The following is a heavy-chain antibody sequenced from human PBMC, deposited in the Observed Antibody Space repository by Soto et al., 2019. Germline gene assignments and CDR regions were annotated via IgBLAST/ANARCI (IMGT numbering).Heavy chain of an antibody. CDR1: GGSINSYF. Sequence: SETLSLTCTVSGGSINSYFWTWIRHAPGKGLEWIGYIYYSGTTNYNPSLKSRVTIAVDTSKNQFSLRLSSVTAAVTAVYFCARGGRSYYVGMDVWGQGTTVTVSS. CDR3: ARGGRSYYVGMDV. V-gene: IGHV4-59*01. CDR2: IYYSGTT. J-gene: IGHJ6*02.